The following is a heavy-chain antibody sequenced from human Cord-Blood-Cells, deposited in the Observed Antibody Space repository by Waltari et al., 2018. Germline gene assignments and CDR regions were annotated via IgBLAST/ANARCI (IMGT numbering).Heavy chain of an antibody. D-gene: IGHD2-15*01. V-gene: IGHV4-39*01. CDR2: IYYSGST. J-gene: IGHJ4*02. Sequence: QLQLQESGPGLVKPSETLSLTCTVSGGSISSSSYYWGWIRQPPGKGLEWIGSIYYSGSTYYNPSLKSRVTISVDTSKNQFSRKLSSVTAADTAVYYCARSVGRDVVVVAAFDYWGQGTLVTVSS. CDR3: ARSVGRDVVVVAAFDY. CDR1: GGSISSSSYY.